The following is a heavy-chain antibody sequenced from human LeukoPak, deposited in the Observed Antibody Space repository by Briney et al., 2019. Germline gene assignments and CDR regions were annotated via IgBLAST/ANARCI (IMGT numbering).Heavy chain of an antibody. D-gene: IGHD4-11*01. CDR2: IYYSGST. V-gene: IGHV4-30-2*01. J-gene: IGHJ5*02. CDR1: GGSINSGGYS. Sequence: PSETLSLTCSVSGGSINSGGYSWRWIRQPPGKGLEWIGYIYYSGSTYYNPSLKSRVTISVDRSKNQFSLRLSSVTAADTAVYYCARVLGSVTTGEWFDPWGQGTLVTVSS. CDR3: ARVLGSVTTGEWFDP.